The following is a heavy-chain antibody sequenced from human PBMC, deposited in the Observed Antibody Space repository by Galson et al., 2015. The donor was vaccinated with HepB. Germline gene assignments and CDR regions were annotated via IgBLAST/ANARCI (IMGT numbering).Heavy chain of an antibody. CDR1: GGSFSGYY. Sequence: SETLSLTCAVYGGSFSGYYWSWIRQPPGKGLEWIGEINHSGSTNYNPSLKSRVTISVDTSKNQLSLKLSSVTAADTAVYYCARGGGYWWPASRPPAKTNYYYYYMDVWGKGTTVTVSS. CDR3: ARGGGYWWPASRPPAKTNYYYYYMDV. CDR2: INHSGST. D-gene: IGHD2-8*02. V-gene: IGHV4-34*01. J-gene: IGHJ6*03.